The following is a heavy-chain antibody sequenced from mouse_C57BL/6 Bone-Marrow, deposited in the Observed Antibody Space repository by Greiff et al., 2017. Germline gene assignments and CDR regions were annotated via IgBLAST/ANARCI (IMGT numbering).Heavy chain of an antibody. V-gene: IGHV1-52*01. Sequence: VQLKQPGAELVRPGSSVKLSCKASGYTFTSYWMHWVKQRPIQGLEWIGNIDPSDSETHYNQKFKDKATLTVDKSSSTAYMQLSSLTSEDSAVYYCARRGFYFLDYWGQGTTLTVSS. D-gene: IGHD1-1*01. CDR2: IDPSDSET. J-gene: IGHJ2*01. CDR1: GYTFTSYW. CDR3: ARRGFYFLDY.